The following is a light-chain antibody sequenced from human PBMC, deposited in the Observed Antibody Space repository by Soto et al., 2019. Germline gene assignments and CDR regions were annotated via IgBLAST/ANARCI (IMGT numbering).Light chain of an antibody. CDR3: ETWDSNIRV. CDR2: VEGSGSY. Sequence: QLVLTQSTSASASLGSSVRLTCTLSSGHSSSIIAWHQQQPGKAPRYLMKVEGSGSYNKGSGVPDRFSGSRSGADRHPTISNLQSEDEADYYCETWDSNIRVFGGGTKVTVL. V-gene: IGLV4-60*03. J-gene: IGLJ3*02. CDR1: SGHSSSI.